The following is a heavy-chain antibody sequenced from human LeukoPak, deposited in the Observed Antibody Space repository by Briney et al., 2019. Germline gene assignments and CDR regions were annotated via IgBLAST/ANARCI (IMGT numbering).Heavy chain of an antibody. CDR1: GLTFSSYG. J-gene: IGHJ3*01. D-gene: IGHD3-16*01. Sequence: GGSLRLSCAASGLTFSSYGMNWVRQAPGKGLEWVSGISDGGGTTYYADSVKGRFTISRDNSKNTLYLQMNSLRAEDTAVFYCAKPLIAPKAFDLWGQGTVVTASS. CDR2: ISDGGGTT. V-gene: IGHV3-23*01. CDR3: AKPLIAPKAFDL.